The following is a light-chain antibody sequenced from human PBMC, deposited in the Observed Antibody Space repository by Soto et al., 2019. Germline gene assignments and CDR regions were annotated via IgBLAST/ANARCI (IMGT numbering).Light chain of an antibody. J-gene: IGKJ4*01. V-gene: IGKV3-15*01. CDR3: QPYNNWPLT. CDR1: QSVSSSY. Sequence: EIVLTQSPGTVSLSAGEGATLSCRASQSVSSSYLAWYQDKPGQTPRLLIYDTSTRATGVPTRFSGSRSGAEFTLTIKSLQSEDFAVYCGQPYNNWPLTFGGGTKVDIK. CDR2: DTS.